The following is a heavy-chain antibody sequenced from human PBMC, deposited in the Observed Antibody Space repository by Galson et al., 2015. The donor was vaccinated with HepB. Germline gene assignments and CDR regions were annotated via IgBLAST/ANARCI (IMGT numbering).Heavy chain of an antibody. J-gene: IGHJ4*02. CDR3: ARDAYYFDTSGYYQTDY. CDR2: ISADNGHT. Sequence: QSGAEVKKTGESLKISCKASGYSFTKYAISWVRQAPGQGLEWMGCISADNGHTNYVQNFQGRVTMTTDISTSTVYMELRSLRSDDTAVYYCARDAYYFDTSGYYQTDYWGQGTLVTVSS. CDR1: GYSFTKYA. D-gene: IGHD3-22*01. V-gene: IGHV1-18*04.